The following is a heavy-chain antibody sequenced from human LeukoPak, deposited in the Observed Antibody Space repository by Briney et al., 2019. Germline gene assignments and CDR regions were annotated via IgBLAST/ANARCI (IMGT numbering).Heavy chain of an antibody. V-gene: IGHV4-38-2*01. CDR2: IYHSGNT. D-gene: IGHD6-19*01. Sequence: SETLSLTCAVSGYSISSGYYWDWIRQPPGKRLEWIGNIYHSGNTYYNPSLKSRVTMSVDTSKNQFSLRLGSVTATDTAVYYCARRQQWLGNDYWGQGTLVTVSS. CDR1: GYSISSGYY. J-gene: IGHJ4*02. CDR3: ARRQQWLGNDY.